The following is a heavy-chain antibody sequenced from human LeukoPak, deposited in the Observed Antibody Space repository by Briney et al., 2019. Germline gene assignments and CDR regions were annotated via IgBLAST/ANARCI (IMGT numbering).Heavy chain of an antibody. Sequence: SETLSLTCVVYGGSFSGYCWSWIRQPPGKGLEWIGEINHSGTTNYNPSLKSRVTISVDTSKNQFSLKLTSVTAEDTAVYYCARDADIVVAQGCFDYWGQGTLVTVSS. CDR2: INHSGTT. CDR3: ARDADIVVAQGCFDY. V-gene: IGHV4-34*01. D-gene: IGHD2-21*01. J-gene: IGHJ4*02. CDR1: GGSFSGYC.